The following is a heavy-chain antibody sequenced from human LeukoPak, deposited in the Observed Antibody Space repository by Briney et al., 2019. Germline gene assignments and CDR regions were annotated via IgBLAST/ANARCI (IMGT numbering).Heavy chain of an antibody. Sequence: SVKVSCKASGYTFTSYGISWVRQAPGQGLEWMGGIIPIFGTANYAQKFQGRVTITADKSTSTAYMELSSLRSEDTAVYYCARASHWNQLHYYDYWGQGTLVTVSS. CDR3: ARASHWNQLHYYDY. CDR2: IIPIFGTA. V-gene: IGHV1-69*06. D-gene: IGHD1-1*01. J-gene: IGHJ4*02. CDR1: GYTFTSYG.